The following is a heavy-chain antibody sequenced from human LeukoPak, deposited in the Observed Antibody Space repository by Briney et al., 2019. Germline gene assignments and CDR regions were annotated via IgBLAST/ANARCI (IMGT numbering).Heavy chain of an antibody. CDR2: ISGNGRST. CDR3: AKDTAVSDY. J-gene: IGHJ4*02. Sequence: GGSLRLSCVASGFTFSTYGMTWVRQAPGKGLEWVSGISGNGRSTYYADSVKGRFTISRDNSKNTLYLQMNSLRAEDTALYYCAKDTAVSDYWGQGALVTVSS. V-gene: IGHV3-23*01. D-gene: IGHD4-17*01. CDR1: GFTFSTYG.